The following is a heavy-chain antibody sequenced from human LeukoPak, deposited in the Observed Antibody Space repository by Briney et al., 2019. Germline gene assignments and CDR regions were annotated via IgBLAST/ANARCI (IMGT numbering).Heavy chain of an antibody. CDR2: ISGSGGST. V-gene: IGHV3-23*01. Sequence: GGSLRLSCAASGFTFSSYAMSWVRQAPGKGLEWVSAISGSGGSTYYADSVKGRFTISRDNSENTLYPQMNSLRAEDTAVYYCAKGLAVVVPAATDYWGQGTLVTVSS. J-gene: IGHJ4*02. D-gene: IGHD2-2*01. CDR1: GFTFSSYA. CDR3: AKGLAVVVPAATDY.